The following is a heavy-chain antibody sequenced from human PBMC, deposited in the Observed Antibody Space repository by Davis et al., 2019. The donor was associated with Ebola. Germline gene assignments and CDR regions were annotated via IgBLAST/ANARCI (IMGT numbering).Heavy chain of an antibody. CDR1: GYTFTGYY. CDR3: ARVRLMGVTTIGY. Sequence: AASVKVSCKASGYTFTGYYMHWVRQAPGQGLEWMGWINPNSGGTNYAQKFQGWVTMTRDTSISTAYLELKNLTTDDTAVYYCARVRLMGVTTIGYWGQGSLVIVSS. CDR2: INPNSGGT. V-gene: IGHV1-2*04. J-gene: IGHJ4*02. D-gene: IGHD2-8*01.